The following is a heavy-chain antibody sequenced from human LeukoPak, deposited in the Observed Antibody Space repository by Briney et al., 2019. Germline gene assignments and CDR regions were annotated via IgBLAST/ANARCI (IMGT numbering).Heavy chain of an antibody. J-gene: IGHJ4*02. Sequence: SETLSLTCTVSGGSISSSSYYWGWIRQPPGKGLEWVGSIYYSGSTYYNPSLKSRVTISVDTSKNQFSLKLSSVTAADTAVYYCASRYYDILTGYGRGFDYWGQGTLVTVSS. CDR2: IYYSGST. CDR1: GGSISSSSYY. D-gene: IGHD3-9*01. CDR3: ASRYYDILTGYGRGFDY. V-gene: IGHV4-39*01.